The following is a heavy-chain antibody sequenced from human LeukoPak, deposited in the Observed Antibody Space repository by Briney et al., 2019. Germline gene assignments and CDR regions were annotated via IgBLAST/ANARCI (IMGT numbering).Heavy chain of an antibody. CDR2: IHSSRST. D-gene: IGHD6-13*01. J-gene: IGHJ6*03. CDR1: GGSISSGNYY. Sequence: SETLSLTCTVSGGSISSGNYYWSWIRQPAGKGLEWIGRIHSSRSTNYNPSLKSRVTISVDTSKNQFSLKLTSVTAADTAVYYGARGKVGAALVVYYYYYMFVWGKGTTVTVSS. V-gene: IGHV4-61*02. CDR3: ARGKVGAALVVYYYYYMFV.